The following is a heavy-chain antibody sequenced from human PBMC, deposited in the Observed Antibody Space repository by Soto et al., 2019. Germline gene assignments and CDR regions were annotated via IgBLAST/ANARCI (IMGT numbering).Heavy chain of an antibody. CDR2: IIPIFGTA. CDR1: GGTFRSCA. Sequence: QVHLVQSGAEVKKPGSSVKVSCEASGGTFRSCAISWVRQAPGQGLEWMGGIIPIFGTANYAQKFQGRVTITADESTSTAYMELSSLRSEDTAVYYCARGRVVSDWCDPWGQGTLVTVSS. D-gene: IGHD3-3*01. J-gene: IGHJ5*02. CDR3: ARGRVVSDWCDP. V-gene: IGHV1-69*12.